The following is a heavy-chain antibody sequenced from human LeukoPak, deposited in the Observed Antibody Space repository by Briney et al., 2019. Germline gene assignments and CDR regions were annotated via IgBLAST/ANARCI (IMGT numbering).Heavy chain of an antibody. V-gene: IGHV3-21*04. J-gene: IGHJ6*03. CDR3: AKDKYNFWSGSNYYYMDV. D-gene: IGHD3-3*01. CDR1: DFTFSSYN. Sequence: GGSLRLSCAASDFTFSSYNMNWVRHVPGKGLEWVSSISSTSRYIYYTDSVKGRFTISRDNAKNSLFLQMNSLRAEDTAVYYCAKDKYNFWSGSNYYYMDVWGKGTTVTVSS. CDR2: ISSTSRYI.